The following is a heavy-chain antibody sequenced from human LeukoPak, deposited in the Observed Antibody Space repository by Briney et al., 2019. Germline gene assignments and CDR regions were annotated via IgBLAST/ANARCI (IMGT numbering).Heavy chain of an antibody. CDR3: ARRPEDNFDF. Sequence: GESLKISCKNSGYSFTTYWIGWMRQIPGKGLEWMGIIYPPDSDTRYSPSFQGQVTISADKSINTAYLQWSSLKASDTAMYYCARRPEDNFDFWGQGTLVTVSS. V-gene: IGHV5-51*01. CDR1: GYSFTTYW. J-gene: IGHJ4*02. CDR2: IYPPDSDT.